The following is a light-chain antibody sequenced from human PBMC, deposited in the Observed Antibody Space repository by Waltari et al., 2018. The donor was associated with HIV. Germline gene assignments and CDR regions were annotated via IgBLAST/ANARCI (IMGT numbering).Light chain of an antibody. J-gene: IGLJ3*02. CDR1: ALPKTS. V-gene: IGLV3-25*03. CDR2: KDF. Sequence: SYDLTQTPSMSVSPGQTARINCSRGALPKTSSSWYRQKAGHAPMLLIYKDFHRPSGIPERISGSGSGTGVTLTISDVQTEDEGDYFCQSTDYDGTGVFGGGTKLTVL. CDR3: QSTDYDGTGV.